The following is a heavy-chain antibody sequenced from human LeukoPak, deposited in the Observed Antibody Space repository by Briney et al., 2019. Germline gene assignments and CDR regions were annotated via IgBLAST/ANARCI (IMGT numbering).Heavy chain of an antibody. Sequence: GGSLRLSCAASRFTFSSYAMSWVRQAPGKGLEWVSSISAGGGGSYYADSVQGRFTISRDTSKNTLYLQMNSLRAEDTAVYYCAKRDGVAATGFDYWGQGTLVTVSS. CDR3: AKRDGVAATGFDY. CDR2: ISAGGGGS. J-gene: IGHJ4*02. D-gene: IGHD2-15*01. CDR1: RFTFSSYA. V-gene: IGHV3-23*01.